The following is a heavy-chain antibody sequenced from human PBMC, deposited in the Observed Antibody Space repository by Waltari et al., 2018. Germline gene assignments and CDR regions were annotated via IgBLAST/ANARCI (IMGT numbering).Heavy chain of an antibody. V-gene: IGHV1-3*01. CDR3: AAGPSPDFGRY. J-gene: IGHJ4*02. Sequence: QIHFVQSGAEVKKAGASVTVSCKASTNAFVIYAIHWVRQAPGQGLEWMGGINGGNGQTKFSQKFQDRLSITRDRSVNTAHLELRRLTSEDTAMYYCAAGPSPDFGRYWGQGTQVTVSS. CDR1: TNAFVIYA. CDR2: INGGNGQT. D-gene: IGHD3-10*01.